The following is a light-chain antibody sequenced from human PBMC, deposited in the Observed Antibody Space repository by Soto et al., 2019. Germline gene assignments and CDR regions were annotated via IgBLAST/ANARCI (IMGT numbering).Light chain of an antibody. CDR1: SSNIGGNS. CDR2: DDN. Sequence: QSVLTQPPSVSAAPGQKVTISCSGSSSNIGGNSVSWYQQLPGTVPKLLIYDDNKRPSGISDRFSGSKSGTSATLGITGFQTGDEADYYCGSWDSSLSAYVFGTGTKVTVL. J-gene: IGLJ1*01. CDR3: GSWDSSLSAYV. V-gene: IGLV1-51*01.